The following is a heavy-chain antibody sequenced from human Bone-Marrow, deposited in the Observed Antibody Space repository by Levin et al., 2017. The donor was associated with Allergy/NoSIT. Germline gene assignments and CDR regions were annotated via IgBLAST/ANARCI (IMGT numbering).Heavy chain of an antibody. CDR2: TFYRSNWYY. CDR3: ARDGGGAGAVAGKNEAFDI. D-gene: IGHD6-19*01. J-gene: IGHJ3*02. Sequence: SQTLSLTCAISGDSVSSNSAAWTWIRQSPSRGLEWLGRTFYRSNWYYNYAVSVRGRITINPDTSKNQFSLQLNSVTPEDTAVYYCARDGGGAGAVAGKNEAFDIWGQGTVVTVSS. CDR1: GDSVSSNSAA. V-gene: IGHV6-1*01.